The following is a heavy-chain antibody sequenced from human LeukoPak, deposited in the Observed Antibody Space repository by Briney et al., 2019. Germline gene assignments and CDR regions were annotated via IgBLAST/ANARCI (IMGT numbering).Heavy chain of an antibody. D-gene: IGHD3-22*01. Sequence: PGGSLRLSCAASGFTFSSYSMNWVRQAPGKGLEWVSYISKNGNTIYYADSVKGRFTISRDNAKKSLYLQMNNLRAEDTAVYYCARRDCDSIKCRGSNWFDPWGQGTLVSVSS. CDR3: ARRDCDSIKCRGSNWFDP. J-gene: IGHJ5*02. CDR1: GFTFSSYS. V-gene: IGHV3-48*01. CDR2: ISKNGNTI.